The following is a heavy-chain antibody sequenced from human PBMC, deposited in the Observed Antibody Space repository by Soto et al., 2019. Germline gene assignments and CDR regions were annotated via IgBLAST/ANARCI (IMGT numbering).Heavy chain of an antibody. D-gene: IGHD2-2*01. CDR3: RSSTSCYDESCVDV. Sequence: SSETLSLTCAVSGYSISSGNYWAWIRQPPGRGLEWIGSLYHIGSTHYNTSLKSRVTISVDTSKNHFSLELSSVTAADTAIYYCRSSTSCYDESCVDVWGQGTMVTVSS. CDR2: LYHIGST. J-gene: IGHJ6*02. CDR1: GYSISSGNY. V-gene: IGHV4-38-2*01.